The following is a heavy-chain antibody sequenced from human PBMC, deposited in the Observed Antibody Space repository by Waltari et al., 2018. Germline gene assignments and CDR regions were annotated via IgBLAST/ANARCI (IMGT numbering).Heavy chain of an antibody. CDR2: ISSSSSTI. Sequence: VQLVESGGGLVQPGGSLRLSCQASGFPVSSDSMNWVRQAPGKGLECVSYISSSSSTIYYADSVKGRFTISRDNAKNSLYRQMNSLRAEDTAVYYCASLMTTVTTLDYWGQGTLVTVSS. J-gene: IGHJ4*02. CDR3: ASLMTTVTTLDY. D-gene: IGHD4-17*01. V-gene: IGHV3-48*01. CDR1: GFPVSSDS.